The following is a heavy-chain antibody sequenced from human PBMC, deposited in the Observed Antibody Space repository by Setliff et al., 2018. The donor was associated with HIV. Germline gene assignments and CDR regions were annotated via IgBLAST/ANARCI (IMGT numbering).Heavy chain of an antibody. CDR3: ARDLGDYYEGSPHHHRYFYGMDV. CDR2: VYYSGST. J-gene: IGHJ6*02. Sequence: PSETLSLTCTVSGGSISSSGPGYYWGWVRQAPGGGLEWIGSVYYSGSTYYNPSLKSRVTISLDTSKNQLSLRLTSMTAADTAVYYCARDLGDYYEGSPHHHRYFYGMDVWGQGTTVTVSS. D-gene: IGHD4-17*01. V-gene: IGHV4-39*02. CDR1: GGSISSSGPGYY.